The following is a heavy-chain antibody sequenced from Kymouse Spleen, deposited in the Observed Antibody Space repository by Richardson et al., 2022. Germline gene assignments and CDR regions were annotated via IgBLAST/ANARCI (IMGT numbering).Heavy chain of an antibody. V-gene: IGHV3-20*d01. Sequence: EVQLVESGGGVVRPGGSLRLSCAASGFTFDDYGMSWVRQAPGKGLEWVSGINWNGGSTGYADSVKGRFTISRDNAKNSLYLQMNSLRAEDTALYYCAREGYGSGSSYYYYYYGMDVWGQGTTVTVSS. D-gene: IGHD3-10*01. CDR1: GFTFDDYG. J-gene: IGHJ6*02. CDR2: INWNGGST. CDR3: AREGYGSGSSYYYYYYGMDV.